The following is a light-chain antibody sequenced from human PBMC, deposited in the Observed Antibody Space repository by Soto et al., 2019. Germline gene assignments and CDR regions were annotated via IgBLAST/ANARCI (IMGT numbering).Light chain of an antibody. V-gene: IGLV2-11*01. Sequence: QSALTQPRSVSGSPGQSVTISCTGTSSDVGAYKYVSWYQHHPGKVPELIIYDVTKRPSGVPDRFSGSKSGNTASLTISGLQTEDEADYYCQTWGTGIQVFGGGTKLTVL. J-gene: IGLJ2*01. CDR3: QTWGTGIQV. CDR2: DVT. CDR1: SSDVGAYKY.